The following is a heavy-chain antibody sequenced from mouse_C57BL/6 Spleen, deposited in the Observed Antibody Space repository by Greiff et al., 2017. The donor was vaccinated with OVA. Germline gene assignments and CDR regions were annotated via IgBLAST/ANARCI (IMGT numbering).Heavy chain of an antibody. D-gene: IGHD1-2*01. V-gene: IGHV3-6*01. CDR3: ARGGTTAREGFAY. CDR1: GYSITSGYY. J-gene: IGHJ3*01. Sequence: EVQLQQSGPGLVKPSQSLSLTCSVTGYSITSGYYWNWIRQFPGNKLEWMGYISYDGSNNYNPSLKNRISITRDTSKNQFFLKLNSVTTEDTATYYCARGGTTAREGFAYWGQGTLVTVSA. CDR2: ISYDGSN.